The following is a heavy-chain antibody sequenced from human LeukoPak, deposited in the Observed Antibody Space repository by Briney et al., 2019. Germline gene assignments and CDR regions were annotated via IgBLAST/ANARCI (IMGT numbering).Heavy chain of an antibody. CDR1: GYTFTSYN. CDR3: ARDIAGGWNYFDY. D-gene: IGHD1-14*01. Sequence: ASVKVSCKASGYTFTSYNIHWVRQAPGQGLEWMGIINPTGDRTVYAQKFQGRVTMTTDMSNTTVYMEMSSLRSEDTAVYYCARDIAGGWNYFDYWGQGTLVTVSS. CDR2: INPTGDRT. J-gene: IGHJ4*02. V-gene: IGHV1-46*01.